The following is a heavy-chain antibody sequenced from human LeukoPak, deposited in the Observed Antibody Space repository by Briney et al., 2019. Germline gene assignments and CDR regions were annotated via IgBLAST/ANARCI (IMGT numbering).Heavy chain of an antibody. V-gene: IGHV4-38-2*02. CDR1: GYSISSGYY. CDR3: ASHIVVKDQNWFDP. CDR2: IYHSGST. D-gene: IGHD3-22*01. J-gene: IGHJ5*02. Sequence: PSETLSLTCTVSGYSISSGYYWGWIRQPPGKGLEWIGSIYHSGSTYYNPSLKSRVTISVDTSKNQFSLKLSSVTAADTAVYYCASHIVVKDQNWFDPWGQGTLVTVSS.